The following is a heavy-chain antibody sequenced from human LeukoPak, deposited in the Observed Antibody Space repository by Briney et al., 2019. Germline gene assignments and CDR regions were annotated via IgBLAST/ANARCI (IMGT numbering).Heavy chain of an antibody. Sequence: GGSLRLSCAADGFTFSGYWMHWVRQAAGKGLVWVSLIYSDGSNTVYADSVKGRFTISRDNAKNTLYLQMNSLRADDTAVYYCARDEIWSKPLDYWGQGTLVTVSS. CDR2: IYSDGSNT. J-gene: IGHJ4*02. CDR3: ARDEIWSKPLDY. CDR1: GFTFSGYW. D-gene: IGHD3-3*01. V-gene: IGHV3-74*01.